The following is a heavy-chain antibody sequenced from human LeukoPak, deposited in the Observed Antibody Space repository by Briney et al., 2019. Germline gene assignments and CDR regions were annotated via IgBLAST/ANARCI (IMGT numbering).Heavy chain of an antibody. J-gene: IGHJ4*02. Sequence: GGSLRLSCTASGFTFGDYAMSWVRQAPGKGLEWVSFIRSKAYGGTTEYAASVKGRFTISRDDSKSIAYLQMNSLKIEDTAVYYCTRGFGVGASHPWDYWGQGTLVTVSS. CDR1: GFTFGDYA. CDR2: IRSKAYGGTT. D-gene: IGHD1-26*01. CDR3: TRGFGVGASHPWDY. V-gene: IGHV3-49*04.